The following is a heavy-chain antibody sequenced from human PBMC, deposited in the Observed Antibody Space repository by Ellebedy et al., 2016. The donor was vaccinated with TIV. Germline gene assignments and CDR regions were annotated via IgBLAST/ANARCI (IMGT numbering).Heavy chain of an antibody. V-gene: IGHV4-39*07. J-gene: IGHJ4*02. CDR3: ARATYSVAGTFSDY. Sequence: MPSETLSLTCTVSGGSISSSSYYWGWIRQPPGKGLEWIGSIYYSGSTYYNPSLKSRVTISVDKSKNQFSLKLSSVTAADTAVYYCARATYSVAGTFSDYWGQGTLVTVSS. CDR2: IYYSGST. D-gene: IGHD6-19*01. CDR1: GGSISSSSYY.